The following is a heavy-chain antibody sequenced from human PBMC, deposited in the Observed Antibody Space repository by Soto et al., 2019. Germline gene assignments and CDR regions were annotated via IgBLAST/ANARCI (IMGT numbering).Heavy chain of an antibody. Sequence: QVQLVESGGGVVQPGRSLRLSCAASGFTFSSYAMHWVRQAPGKGLEWVAVISYDGRNKYYADSVKGRFTISRDNTKNTLNLQMNSLRAEDTAVYSGASLKGTSIPVDYWGQGTMVTVFS. D-gene: IGHD2-2*01. CDR3: ASLKGTSIPVDY. J-gene: IGHJ4*02. V-gene: IGHV3-30*04. CDR1: GFTFSSYA. CDR2: ISYDGRNK.